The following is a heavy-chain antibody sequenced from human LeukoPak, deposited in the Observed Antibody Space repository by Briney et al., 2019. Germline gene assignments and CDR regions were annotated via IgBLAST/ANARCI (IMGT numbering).Heavy chain of an antibody. CDR3: ASRSWFDP. CDR1: GFTFSSYA. Sequence: PGGSLRLSCAASGFTFSSYAMSWVRQAPGKGLEWMSVISYDGSNKKIAESVKGRFTISRDNSKNTLYLQMNSLRAEDTAVYYCASRSWFDPWGQGTLVTVSS. J-gene: IGHJ5*02. CDR2: ISYDGSNK. V-gene: IGHV3-30*04.